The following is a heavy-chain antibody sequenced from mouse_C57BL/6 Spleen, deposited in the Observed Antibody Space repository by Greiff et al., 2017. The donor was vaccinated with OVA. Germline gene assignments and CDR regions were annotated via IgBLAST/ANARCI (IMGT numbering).Heavy chain of an antibody. CDR3: TTSTMVTPFAY. CDR1: GFNIKDDY. D-gene: IGHD2-2*01. J-gene: IGHJ3*01. Sequence: VQLQQSGAELVRPGASVKLSCTASGFNIKDDYMHWVKQRPEQGLEWIGWIYPENGDTEYASKFQGKATITADTSSNTAYLQLSSLTSEDTAVYYCTTSTMVTPFAYWGQGTLVTVSA. V-gene: IGHV14-4*01. CDR2: IYPENGDT.